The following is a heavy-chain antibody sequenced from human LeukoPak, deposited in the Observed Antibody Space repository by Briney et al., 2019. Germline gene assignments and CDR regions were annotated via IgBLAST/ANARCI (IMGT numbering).Heavy chain of an antibody. CDR1: GFTFDDYG. D-gene: IGHD2-21*02. Sequence: GGSLRLSCAASGFTFDDYGMSWVRQAPGKGLEWVSGINWNGGSTGYADSVKGRFTISRDNAKNSLYLQMNSLRAEDTALYYCASLRGDCVGNDFDYWGQGTLVTVSS. CDR2: INWNGGST. CDR3: ASLRGDCVGNDFDY. J-gene: IGHJ4*02. V-gene: IGHV3-20*04.